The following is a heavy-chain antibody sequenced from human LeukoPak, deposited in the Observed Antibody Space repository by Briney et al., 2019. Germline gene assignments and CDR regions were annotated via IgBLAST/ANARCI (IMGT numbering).Heavy chain of an antibody. CDR2: ISDGGGRT. Sequence: GGSLRLSCGASGFTFSTNAMSWVRQAPGKGLEWVSGISDGGGRTFYAESVKGRFTVSRDNSKNTLYLRMNSLRAEDTAVYYCGRSAAAGFFDYWGQGTLVTVSS. CDR3: GRSAAAGFFDY. D-gene: IGHD6-13*01. V-gene: IGHV3-23*01. CDR1: GFTFSTNA. J-gene: IGHJ4*02.